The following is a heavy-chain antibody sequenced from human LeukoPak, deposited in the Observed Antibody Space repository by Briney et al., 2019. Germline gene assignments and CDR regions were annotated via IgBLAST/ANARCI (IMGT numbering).Heavy chain of an antibody. J-gene: IGHJ4*02. CDR2: MNPNSGNT. V-gene: IGHV1-8*01. Sequence: VASVKVSCKASEYTFTSYDINWARQATGQGLEWMGWMNPNSGNTGYAQKFQGRVTMTRVTSISTAYMELNNLTSEDTAVYYCARGSWGEIAGRKSFEFWGQGSLVTVSS. CDR1: EYTFTSYD. D-gene: IGHD6-6*01. CDR3: ARGSWGEIAGRKSFEF.